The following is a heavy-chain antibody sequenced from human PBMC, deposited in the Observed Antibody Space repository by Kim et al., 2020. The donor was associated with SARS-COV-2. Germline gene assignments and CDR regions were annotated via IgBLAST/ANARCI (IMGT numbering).Heavy chain of an antibody. D-gene: IGHD3-22*01. Sequence: SETLSLTCTVSGASVSSNYWSWIRQPPGKGLEWIGYLYYSGNTNYNPSFKSRVTISPDTSKNQVSLKLSSVTAADTAVYYCGRAGDSSGYPDYWSQGILV. CDR1: GASVSSNY. J-gene: IGHJ4*02. CDR3: GRAGDSSGYPDY. V-gene: IGHV4-59*02. CDR2: LYYSGNT.